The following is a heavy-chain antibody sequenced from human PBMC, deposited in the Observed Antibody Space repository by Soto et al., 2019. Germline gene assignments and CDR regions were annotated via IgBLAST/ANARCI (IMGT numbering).Heavy chain of an antibody. D-gene: IGHD3-10*01. V-gene: IGHV3-30*04. CDR3: AGRSGSSDY. J-gene: IGHJ4*02. CDR2: ISYDEIDK. Sequence: GGSLRLSCAASGFTFSNYTMHWVRQAPGKGLEWVALISYDEIDKYYADAVKGRFTISRDNSKNTLYLRMDSLRAEDTAVYYCAGRSGSSDYWGQGTLVTVSS. CDR1: GFTFSNYT.